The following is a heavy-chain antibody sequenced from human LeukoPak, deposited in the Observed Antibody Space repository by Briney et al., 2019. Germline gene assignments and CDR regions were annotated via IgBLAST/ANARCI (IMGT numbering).Heavy chain of an antibody. J-gene: IGHJ4*02. V-gene: IGHV3-66*01. D-gene: IGHD3-16*01. CDR3: ARSLGELRDY. CDR1: GFTVSSNY. Sequence: PWGALRLSCAASGFTVSSNYMTWVRQAPGKGLEWVSVIYSGGSTYYADSVKGRFTISRDNSKTTLYLQMNSLRAEDTAVYYCARSLGELRDYWGQGTLATVSS. CDR2: IYSGGST.